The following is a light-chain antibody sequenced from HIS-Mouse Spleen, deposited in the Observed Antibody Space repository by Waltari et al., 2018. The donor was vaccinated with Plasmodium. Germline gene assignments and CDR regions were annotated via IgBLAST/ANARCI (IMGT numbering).Light chain of an antibody. CDR3: CSYAGSSTNWV. V-gene: IGLV2-23*01. Sequence: QSALTQPASVSGSPGQSITISCTGTSRYFGSYNLSSWYQQLPGKAPKLMIYECSKRPSGVSNRFSGSKSGNTASLTISGLQAEDEADYYCCSYAGSSTNWVFGGGTKLTVL. J-gene: IGLJ3*02. CDR2: ECS. CDR1: SRYFGSYNL.